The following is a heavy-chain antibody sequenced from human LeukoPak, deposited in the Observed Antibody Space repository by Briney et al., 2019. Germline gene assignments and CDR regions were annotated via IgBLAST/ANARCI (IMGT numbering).Heavy chain of an antibody. V-gene: IGHV4-34*01. Sequence: SETLSLTCAVYGGSFSGYYWSWIRQPPGKGLEWIGEINHSGSTNYNPSLKSRVTISVDTSKNQFSLKLSSVTAADTAVYYCARVDDSWSGYYTGMKFDPWGQGTLVTVSS. D-gene: IGHD3-3*01. CDR2: INHSGST. CDR3: ARVDDSWSGYYTGMKFDP. CDR1: GGSFSGYY. J-gene: IGHJ5*02.